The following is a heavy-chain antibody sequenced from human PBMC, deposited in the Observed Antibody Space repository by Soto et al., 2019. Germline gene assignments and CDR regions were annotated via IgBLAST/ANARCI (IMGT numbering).Heavy chain of an antibody. V-gene: IGHV4-31*03. CDR1: GGSISSGGYY. D-gene: IGHD3-10*01. Sequence: QVQLQESGPGLVKPSQTLYLTCTVSGGSISSGGYYWSWIRQHPGKGLEWIGYIYYSGSTYYNTSLKSRVTISVDTAKNHLSLKLSSVTASDTAVYYCARDGITMVRGVIITRDAFDIWVQGTKVTVSS. CDR3: ARDGITMVRGVIITRDAFDI. J-gene: IGHJ3*02. CDR2: IYYSGST.